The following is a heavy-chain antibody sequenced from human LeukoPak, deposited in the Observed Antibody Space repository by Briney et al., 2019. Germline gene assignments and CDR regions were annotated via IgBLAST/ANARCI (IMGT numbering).Heavy chain of an antibody. D-gene: IGHD2-21*02. Sequence: LSLTCAVYGGSFSGYYWSWFRQAPGKGLEWVGFIRSKTYGGTTEYAASVKGRFTISRDDSKSIAYLQMNSLKTEDTAVYYCTRGCAGDCYLFDYWGQGTPVTVSS. CDR2: IRSKTYGGTT. J-gene: IGHJ4*02. CDR1: GGSFSGYY. CDR3: TRGCAGDCYLFDY. V-gene: IGHV3-49*03.